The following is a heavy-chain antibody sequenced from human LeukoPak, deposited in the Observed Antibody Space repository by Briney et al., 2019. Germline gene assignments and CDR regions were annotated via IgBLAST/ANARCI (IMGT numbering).Heavy chain of an antibody. D-gene: IGHD1-14*01. CDR2: IRRRAYGGAA. Sequence: GGSLRLSCTTSGFAFDDFAMSWVRQPAGKGLEWVGFIRRRAYGGAAEYAASVKGRFIISRDDSKGIAYLQMNSLKTEDTAVYYCSRTGIVDFPYWGRGPGVIVSP. CDR3: SRTGIVDFPY. J-gene: IGHJ4*02. V-gene: IGHV3-49*04. CDR1: GFAFDDFA.